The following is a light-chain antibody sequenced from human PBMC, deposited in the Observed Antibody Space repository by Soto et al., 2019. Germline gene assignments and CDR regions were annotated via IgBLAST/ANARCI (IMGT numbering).Light chain of an antibody. CDR3: MQALQTPT. CDR1: QSLLHSNGYNY. J-gene: IGKJ1*01. Sequence: DIVMTQSPLSLPVTPGEPASISCRSSQSLLHSNGYNYLDWYLQKPGQSPQLLIYLGSNRASGVPDRCSGSGSGTDFTLNISRVEAEDVGVYYCMQALQTPTFGQGTKVEIK. V-gene: IGKV2-28*01. CDR2: LGS.